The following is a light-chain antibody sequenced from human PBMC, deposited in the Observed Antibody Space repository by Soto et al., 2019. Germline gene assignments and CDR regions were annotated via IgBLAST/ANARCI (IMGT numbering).Light chain of an antibody. CDR3: QQYGSSPTIT. V-gene: IGKV3-20*01. J-gene: IGKJ5*01. CDR2: GAS. Sequence: EIVLTQSPGTLSLSPGERATLSCRASQSVSSGYLAWYQQKPGQAPRLLIYGASSRATGIPDRFSGSGSGTDFTLTISRLEPEDFAVYYCQQYGSSPTITFGQGTRLEIK. CDR1: QSVSSGY.